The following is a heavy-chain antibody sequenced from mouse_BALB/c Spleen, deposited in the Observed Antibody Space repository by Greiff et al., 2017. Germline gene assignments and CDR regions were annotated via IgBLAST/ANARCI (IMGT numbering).Heavy chain of an antibody. Sequence: QVQLQQSGAELVRPGTSVKVSCKASGYAFTNYLIEWVKQRPGQGLEWIGVINPGSGGTNYNEKFKGKATLTADKSSSTAYMQLSSLTSDDSAVYFCARSDSSGYVPFAYWGQGTLVTVSA. J-gene: IGHJ3*01. CDR1: GYAFTNYL. V-gene: IGHV1-54*01. CDR2: INPGSGGT. D-gene: IGHD3-2*01. CDR3: ARSDSSGYVPFAY.